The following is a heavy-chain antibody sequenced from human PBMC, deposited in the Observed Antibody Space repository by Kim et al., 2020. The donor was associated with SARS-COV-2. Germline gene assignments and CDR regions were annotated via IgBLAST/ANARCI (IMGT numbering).Heavy chain of an antibody. V-gene: IGHV4-4*02. D-gene: IGHD6-19*01. CDR3: ARAYSSGWYGGYYYGMVV. CDR2: IYHSGST. J-gene: IGHJ6*02. Sequence: SETLSLTCAVSGGSISSSNWWSWVRQPPGKGLEWIGEIYHSGSTNYNPSLKSRVTISVDKSKNQFSLKLSSVTAADTAVYYCARAYSSGWYGGYYYGMVVWGQGTTVTVSS. CDR1: GGSISSSNW.